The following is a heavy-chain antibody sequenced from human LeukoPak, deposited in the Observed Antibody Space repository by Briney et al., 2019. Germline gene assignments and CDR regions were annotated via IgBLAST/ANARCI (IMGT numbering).Heavy chain of an antibody. CDR1: GFTFSSYG. Sequence: PGGSLRLSCAASGFTFSSYGMHWVRQAPGKGLEWVAVISYDGSNKYYADSVKGRFTISRDNSKNTLYLQMNSLRAEDTAVYYCATGGSDSHYDYVWGSYRYTDLVPFDYWGQGTLVTVSS. CDR2: ISYDGSNK. V-gene: IGHV3-30*03. D-gene: IGHD3-16*02. J-gene: IGHJ4*02. CDR3: ATGGSDSHYDYVWGSYRYTDLVPFDY.